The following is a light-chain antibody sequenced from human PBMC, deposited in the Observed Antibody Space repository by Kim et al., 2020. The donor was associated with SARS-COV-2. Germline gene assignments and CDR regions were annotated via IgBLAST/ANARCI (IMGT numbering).Light chain of an antibody. Sequence: EIVMRQPPATLSVSPGERATLSCRASQSIGNNLVWYQQQPGQPPRLLIHAASTRATGVPARFSGSGSGTDFTLTISSLQSEDSALYYCQQYNDWPPGTFGQGTKLEI. CDR3: QQYNDWPPGT. CDR2: AAS. V-gene: IGKV3-15*01. J-gene: IGKJ2*02. CDR1: QSIGNN.